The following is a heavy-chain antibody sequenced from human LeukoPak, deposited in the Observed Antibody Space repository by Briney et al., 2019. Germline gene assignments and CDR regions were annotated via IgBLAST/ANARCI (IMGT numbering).Heavy chain of an antibody. J-gene: IGHJ5*02. D-gene: IGHD3-3*01. CDR1: GFTFSSYS. Sequence: PGVSLRLSCAASGFTFSSYSMNWVRQAPGKGPEWVSSISSSSSYIYYADSVKGRFTISRDNAENSLYLQMNSLRAEDTAVYYCARDYDFWSGYSYNWFDPWGQGTLVTVSS. CDR2: ISSSSSYI. CDR3: ARDYDFWSGYSYNWFDP. V-gene: IGHV3-21*01.